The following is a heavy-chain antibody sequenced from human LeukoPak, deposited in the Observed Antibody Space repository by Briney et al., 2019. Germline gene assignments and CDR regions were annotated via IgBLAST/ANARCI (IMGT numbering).Heavy chain of an antibody. CDR2: INHSGST. CDR1: GGSFSGYY. J-gene: IGHJ4*02. Sequence: SETLSLTCAVYGGSFSGYYWSWIRQPPGKGLEWIGEINHSGSTNYNPSLKSRVTISVDTSKNQFSLKLSSVTAADTAVYYCARGIAYDSSGPHFDYWGQGTLVTVSS. D-gene: IGHD3-22*01. CDR3: ARGIAYDSSGPHFDY. V-gene: IGHV4-34*01.